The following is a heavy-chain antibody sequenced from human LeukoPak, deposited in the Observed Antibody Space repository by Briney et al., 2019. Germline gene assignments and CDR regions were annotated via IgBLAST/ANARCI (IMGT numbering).Heavy chain of an antibody. CDR1: GYTFTSYA. D-gene: IGHD2-21*02. CDR2: INAGNGNT. CDR3: ARDCGGDCYYAFDI. J-gene: IGHJ3*02. Sequence: ASVKVSCKASGYTFTSYAMHWVRQAPGQRLEWMGWINAGNGNTKYSQEFQGRVTITRDTSASTAYMELSSLRSEDMAVYYCARDCGGDCYYAFDIWGQGTMVTVSS. V-gene: IGHV1-3*03.